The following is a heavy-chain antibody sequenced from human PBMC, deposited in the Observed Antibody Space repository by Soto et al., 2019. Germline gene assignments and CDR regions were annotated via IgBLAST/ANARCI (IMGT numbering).Heavy chain of an antibody. CDR2: ITSSGGGT. CDR1: GFTFSAYV. V-gene: IGHV3-23*01. Sequence: EVEVLESGGGLVQPGGSLRLSCAASGFTFSAYVMSWVRQAPGKGLEWVSSITSSGGGTYYADSVKGRFTVSRDNSKNTVYLQMNSLRDEDTAVYYCAKLTGAWGQGTLVTVSS. CDR3: AKLTGA. D-gene: IGHD1-26*01. J-gene: IGHJ4*02.